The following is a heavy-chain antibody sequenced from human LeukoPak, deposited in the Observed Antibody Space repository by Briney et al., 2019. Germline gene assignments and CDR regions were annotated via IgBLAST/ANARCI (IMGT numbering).Heavy chain of an antibody. CDR2: IYYSGST. Sequence: SETLSLTCTVCGVSISSHYWSWIRQPPGKGLEWIGYIYYSGSTNYNPSLKSRVTISVDTSKNQFSLKLSSVTAADTAVYYCARAGGRYCSSTSCYPNWFDPWGQGTLVTVSS. V-gene: IGHV4-59*11. CDR3: ARAGGRYCSSTSCYPNWFDP. CDR1: GVSISSHY. J-gene: IGHJ5*02. D-gene: IGHD2-2*01.